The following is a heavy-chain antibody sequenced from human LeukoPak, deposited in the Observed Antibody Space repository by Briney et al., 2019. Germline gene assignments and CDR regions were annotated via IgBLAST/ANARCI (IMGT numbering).Heavy chain of an antibody. V-gene: IGHV1-8*03. J-gene: IGHJ4*02. D-gene: IGHD2-8*01. CDR1: GYSFTSYD. Sequence: ASVKVSCNASGYSFTSYDINWVRQAPGQGLEWMGWVNPKSGNTGYEQKFQARVTITRDTSISAAYMELSSLTSDDTAVYFCARGLPLGYCTYGVCYPPKHFDFWGQGTLVTVSS. CDR2: VNPKSGNT. CDR3: ARGLPLGYCTYGVCYPPKHFDF.